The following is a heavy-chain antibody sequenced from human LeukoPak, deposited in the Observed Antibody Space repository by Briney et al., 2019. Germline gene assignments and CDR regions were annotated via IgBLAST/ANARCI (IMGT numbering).Heavy chain of an antibody. CDR3: ARPTPMVRGVIDYYYGMDV. Sequence: GGSLRLSCAASGFTFSSYSMNWVRQAPGKGLEWVSSISSSSSSYIYYADSVKGRFTISRDNAKNSLYLQMNSLRAEDTAVYYCARPTPMVRGVIDYYYGMDVWGKGTTVTVSS. CDR2: ISSSSSSYI. J-gene: IGHJ6*04. D-gene: IGHD3-10*01. V-gene: IGHV3-21*01. CDR1: GFTFSSYS.